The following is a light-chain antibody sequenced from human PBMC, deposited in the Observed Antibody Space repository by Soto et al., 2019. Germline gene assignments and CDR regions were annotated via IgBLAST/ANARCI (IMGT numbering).Light chain of an antibody. CDR3: QTWGSGIRV. CDR2: LNSDGSH. CDR1: SGHSSYA. J-gene: IGLJ2*01. V-gene: IGLV4-69*01. Sequence: QPVLTQSPSASASLGASVKLTCTLSSGHSSYAIAWHQQQPEKGPRYLMKLNSDGSHSKGDGIPDRFSGSSSGAERYLTXXXXXXXXXXDYYCQTWGSGIRVFGGGTKLTV.